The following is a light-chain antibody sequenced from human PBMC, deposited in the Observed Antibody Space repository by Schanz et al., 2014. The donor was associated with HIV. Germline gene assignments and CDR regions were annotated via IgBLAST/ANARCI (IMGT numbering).Light chain of an antibody. J-gene: IGKJ2*03. CDR3: LQYNDYAYS. CDR2: KAS. V-gene: IGKV1-5*03. Sequence: IQMTQSPSTLSASVGDRVTITCRASQSIGNSLAWYQQKPGRAPKLLIYKASTLEPGVPSTFSGSGSATEFTLTISSLQPDDFATYYCLQYNDYAYSFGQGTKLEIK. CDR1: QSIGNS.